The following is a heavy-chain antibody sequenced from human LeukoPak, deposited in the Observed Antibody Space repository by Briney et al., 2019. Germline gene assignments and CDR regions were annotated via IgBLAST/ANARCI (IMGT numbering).Heavy chain of an antibody. D-gene: IGHD5-24*01. CDR3: ARGDGYNIYYYYYMDV. Sequence: SVKVSCKASGGTFSSYAISWVRQAPGQGLEWMGRIIPIFGTANYAQKFQGRVTITTDESTSTAYMELSSLRSEDTAVHYCARGDGYNIYYYYYMDVWGKGTTVTVSS. J-gene: IGHJ6*03. V-gene: IGHV1-69*05. CDR2: IIPIFGTA. CDR1: GGTFSSYA.